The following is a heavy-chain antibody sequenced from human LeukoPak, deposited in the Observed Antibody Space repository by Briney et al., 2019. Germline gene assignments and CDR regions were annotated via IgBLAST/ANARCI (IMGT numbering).Heavy chain of an antibody. V-gene: IGHV4-39*01. J-gene: IGHJ4*02. D-gene: IGHD3-10*01. CDR1: GGSISSSSYF. Sequence: SETLSLTCSVSGGSISSSSYFWGWIRQPPGKGLEWIASVHYSGSTYYNPSLKSRLTISVDTSKNQFSLKLSSVTAADTAVYYCASQLLWFGESSDYWGQGTLVTVSS. CDR3: ASQLLWFGESSDY. CDR2: VHYSGST.